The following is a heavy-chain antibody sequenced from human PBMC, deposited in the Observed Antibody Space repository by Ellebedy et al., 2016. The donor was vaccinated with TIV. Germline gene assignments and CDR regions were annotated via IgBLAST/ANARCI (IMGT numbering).Heavy chain of an antibody. CDR2: ISYDGSNK. CDR3: ASSTVTKEDGYYGMDV. Sequence: GESLKISXAASGFTFSSYAMSWVRQAPGKGLEWVAVISYDGSNKYYADSVKGRFTISRDNSKNTLYLQMNSLRAEDTAVYYCASSTVTKEDGYYGMDVWGQGTTVTVSS. J-gene: IGHJ6*02. CDR1: GFTFSSYA. V-gene: IGHV3-30*04. D-gene: IGHD4-17*01.